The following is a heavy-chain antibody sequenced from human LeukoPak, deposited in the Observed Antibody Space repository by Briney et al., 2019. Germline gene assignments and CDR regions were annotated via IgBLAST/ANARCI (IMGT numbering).Heavy chain of an antibody. CDR3: ARNASDSGTSYFDY. V-gene: IGHV4-39*01. J-gene: IGHJ4*02. CDR1: GGSLSSSTDY. CDR2: IYYSGST. Sequence: PGTLSLTCTLPGGSLSSSTDYWGSARLPPRNGLEWPGSIYYSGSTSYNPSLKSRVTISVDTSKNQFSLKLDSVTAADTAVYYCARNASDSGTSYFDYWGQGTLVTVSS. D-gene: IGHD1-26*01.